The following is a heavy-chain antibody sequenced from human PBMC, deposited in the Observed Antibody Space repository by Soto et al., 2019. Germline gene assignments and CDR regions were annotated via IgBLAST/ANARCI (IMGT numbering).Heavy chain of an antibody. Sequence: GGSLRLSCAASGFTFSSYAMSWVRQAPGKGLEWVSAISGSGGSTYYADSVKGRFTISRDNSKNTLYLQMNSLRAEDTAVYYCAKEVWSPMTREFYYFDYWGQGTLVTVSS. CDR1: GFTFSSYA. CDR3: AKEVWSPMTREFYYFDY. CDR2: ISGSGGST. D-gene: IGHD3-16*01. V-gene: IGHV3-23*01. J-gene: IGHJ4*02.